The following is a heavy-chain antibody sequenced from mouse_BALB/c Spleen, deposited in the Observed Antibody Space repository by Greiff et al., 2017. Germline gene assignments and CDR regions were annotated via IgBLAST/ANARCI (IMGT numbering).Heavy chain of an antibody. CDR1: GFTFSSYA. CDR2: ISSGGSYT. V-gene: IGHV5-9-4*01. CDR3: AVYYGNYVGAY. Sequence: EVQLVESGGGLVKPGGSLKLSCAASGFTFSSYAMSWVRQSPEKRLEWVAEISSGGSYTYYPDTVTGRFTISRDNAKNTLYLEMSSLRSEDTAMYYCAVYYGNYVGAYWGQGTLVTVSA. D-gene: IGHD2-1*01. J-gene: IGHJ3*01.